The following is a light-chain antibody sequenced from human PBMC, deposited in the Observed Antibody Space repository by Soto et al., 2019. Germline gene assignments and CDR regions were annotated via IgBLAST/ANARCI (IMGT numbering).Light chain of an antibody. Sequence: EIVLTQSPGTLSLSPGERATLYCRASQSVSSTSLAWYQQKPGQAPRLLMYGASSRATGIPDRFSGSGSGTDFTLTISRLEPEDFAVYYCQQSGRTFGQGTKLEFK. CDR3: QQSGRT. V-gene: IGKV3-20*01. J-gene: IGKJ2*01. CDR1: QSVSSTS. CDR2: GAS.